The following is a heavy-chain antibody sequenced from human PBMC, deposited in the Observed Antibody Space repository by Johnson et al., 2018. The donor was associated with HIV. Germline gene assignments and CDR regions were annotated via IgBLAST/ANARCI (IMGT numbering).Heavy chain of an antibody. CDR3: AKDGEYSSPGAFDI. V-gene: IGHV3-74*01. CDR2: INSDGSST. J-gene: IGHJ3*02. D-gene: IGHD6-6*01. Sequence: VQLVESGGGVVQPGRSLRLSCAASGFTFSSYWMHWVRQAPGKGLVWVSRINSDGSSTSYADSVKGRFTISRDNSKNTLYLQMNSLRAEDTAVYYCAKDGEYSSPGAFDIWGQGTMVTVSS. CDR1: GFTFSSYW.